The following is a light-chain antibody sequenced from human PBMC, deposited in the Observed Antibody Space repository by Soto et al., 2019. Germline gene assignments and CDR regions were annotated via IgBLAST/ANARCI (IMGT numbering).Light chain of an antibody. J-gene: IGKJ1*01. CDR1: QTVSRY. CDR3: HQYNSYS. V-gene: IGKV1-39*01. CDR2: AAS. Sequence: DIQLTQSPSSLSASVGDTVTITCRASQTVSRYLNWYQQKSGTAPKLLIYAASTLHTGVPSRFSGRGSGTDFTLTINNLQREDFATYYCHQYNSYSFGQGTKVEIK.